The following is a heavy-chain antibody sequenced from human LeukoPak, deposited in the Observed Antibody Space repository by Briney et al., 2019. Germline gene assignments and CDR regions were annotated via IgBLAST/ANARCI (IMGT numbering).Heavy chain of an antibody. J-gene: IGHJ4*02. CDR3: AKDATDYGSGSSNIGSFDY. Sequence: GGSLRLSCAASGLTFSSYAMSWVRQAPGKGPEWVSAISGSGGSTYYADSVKGRFTISRDNSKNTLHLQMNSLRAEDTAVYYCAKDATDYGSGSSNIGSFDYWGQGTLVTVSS. D-gene: IGHD3-10*01. CDR1: GLTFSSYA. V-gene: IGHV3-23*01. CDR2: ISGSGGST.